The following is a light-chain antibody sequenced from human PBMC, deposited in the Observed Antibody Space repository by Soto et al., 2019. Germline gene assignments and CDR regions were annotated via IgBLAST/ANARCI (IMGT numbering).Light chain of an antibody. J-gene: IGKJ4*01. CDR2: DSS. V-gene: IGKV3-15*01. CDR3: QYRGY. CDR1: QSLRTN. Sequence: EIGMTQFPATLSVSPGQRATLSCRASQSLRTNIAWYQQKPGQAPRLLIYDSSTRATGIPARFSGSGSETDFTLTISSLEPEDFAVYYCQYRGYFGGGTKVDIK.